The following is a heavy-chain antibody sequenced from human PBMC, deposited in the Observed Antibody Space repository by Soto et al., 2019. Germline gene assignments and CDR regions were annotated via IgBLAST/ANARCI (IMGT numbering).Heavy chain of an antibody. Sequence: QVQLLQSGAEVKKPGASVKVSCKASGYTFTNYGITWLRQAPGQGLECMGWISAYNGDTHYTQRLQGRVTMTTDTSTSTAYMELRGLRSDDTAVYYCERVRQLVGYFYYYMDVWGKGTTVTVSS. V-gene: IGHV1-18*01. CDR1: GYTFTNYG. D-gene: IGHD6-6*01. J-gene: IGHJ6*03. CDR2: ISAYNGDT. CDR3: ERVRQLVGYFYYYMDV.